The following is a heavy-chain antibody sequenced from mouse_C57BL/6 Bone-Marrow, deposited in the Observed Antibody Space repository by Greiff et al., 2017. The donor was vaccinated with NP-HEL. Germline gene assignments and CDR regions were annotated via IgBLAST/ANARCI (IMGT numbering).Heavy chain of an antibody. V-gene: IGHV6-6*01. Sequence: EVQLVESGGGLVQPGGSMKLSCAASGFTFSDAWMDWVRQSPVKGLEWVAVIRNKANNHATYYAESVKGRFTISRYDSKSSVYLQMNSLGAEDTGIYYCTGNWAWFAYWGQGTLVTVSA. CDR1: GFTFSDAW. J-gene: IGHJ3*01. D-gene: IGHD4-1*01. CDR3: TGNWAWFAY. CDR2: IRNKANNHAT.